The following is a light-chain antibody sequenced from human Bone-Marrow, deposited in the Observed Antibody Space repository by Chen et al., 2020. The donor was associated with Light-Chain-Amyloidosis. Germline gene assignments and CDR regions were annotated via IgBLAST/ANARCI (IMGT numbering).Light chain of an antibody. CDR3: SAYTGAATDVI. CDR2: EVS. V-gene: IGLV2-14*01. Sequence: QSALTQPASVSGSPGQSITISCTGTRRDIGTFNYVSRYQQHPGKAPQLIIFEVSNRPSGVSGLFSGSKSGKAASLTISGLQPGDVADFYCSAYTGAATDVIFGGGTKLTGL. CDR1: RRDIGTFNY. J-gene: IGLJ2*01.